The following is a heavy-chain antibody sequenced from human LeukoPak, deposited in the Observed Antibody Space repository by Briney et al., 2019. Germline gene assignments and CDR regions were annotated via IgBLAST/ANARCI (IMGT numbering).Heavy chain of an antibody. J-gene: IGHJ4*02. V-gene: IGHV2-5*08. CDR3: AHRGTYYDILTGFRY. Sequence: QTLSLTRTVSGGSISSGSYYWSWIRQPPGKALEWLALIYWDDDKRYSPSLKSRLTITKDTSKNQVVLTMTNMDPVDTATYYCAHRGTYYDILTGFRYWGQGTLVTVSS. D-gene: IGHD3-9*01. CDR2: IYWDDDK. CDR1: GGSISSGSYY.